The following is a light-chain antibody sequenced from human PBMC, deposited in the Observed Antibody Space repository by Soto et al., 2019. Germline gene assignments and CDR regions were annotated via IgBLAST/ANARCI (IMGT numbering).Light chain of an antibody. Sequence: EIVLTQSTGTLSLSPGERATLSCMASQIVSSSYLAWYQQKPGQAPRLLIYGASSRATGIPDRFSGSGSGTDFTLTISRLEPEDFAVYYCQQYGSSPTFGQGTKVEIK. CDR3: QQYGSSPT. J-gene: IGKJ1*01. CDR1: QIVSSSY. CDR2: GAS. V-gene: IGKV3-20*01.